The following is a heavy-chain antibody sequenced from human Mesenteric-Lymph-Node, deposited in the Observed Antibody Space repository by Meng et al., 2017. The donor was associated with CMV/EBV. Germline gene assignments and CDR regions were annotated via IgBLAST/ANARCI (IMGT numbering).Heavy chain of an antibody. D-gene: IGHD3-10*01. J-gene: IGHJ4*02. V-gene: IGHV3-48*03. Sequence: GESLKISCAASGFTFSSYEMNWVRQAPGKGLEWVSYISGSVITIFYTDSVKGRFTISRDNAKNSLYLQMNSLRAEDTAVYYCARIRRGSGSYYIDYWGQGTLVTVSS. CDR3: ARIRRGSGSYYIDY. CDR1: GFTFSSYE. CDR2: ISGSVITI.